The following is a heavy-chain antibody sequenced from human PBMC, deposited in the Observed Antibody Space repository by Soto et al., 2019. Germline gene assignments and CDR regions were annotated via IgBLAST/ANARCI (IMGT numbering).Heavy chain of an antibody. CDR1: GYTFTSYS. CDR3: AREHDFWSGYSFDY. J-gene: IGHJ4*02. D-gene: IGHD3-3*01. CDR2: INAGNGNT. Sequence: VASVKVSCKAAGYTFTSYSIQWVRQAPGQRLEWMGWINAGNGNTKYSQKFQGRVTITRDTSASTAYMELSSLGSEDTAVYYCAREHDFWSGYSFDYWGPGNMVTVS. V-gene: IGHV1-3*01.